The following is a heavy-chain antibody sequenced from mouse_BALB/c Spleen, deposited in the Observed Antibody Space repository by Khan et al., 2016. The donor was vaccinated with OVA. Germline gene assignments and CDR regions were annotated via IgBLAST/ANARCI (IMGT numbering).Heavy chain of an antibody. CDR3: TRHDYVAWFTY. CDR1: GYSFTSYY. J-gene: IGHJ3*01. V-gene: IGHV1S135*01. D-gene: IGHD2-4*01. CDR2: IDPFSGGT. Sequence: VQLKESGPELMKPGASVTISCKASGYSFTSYYIHWLMQSHGKSLEWIGYIDPFSGGTTYNQKFKGKATFTVDKSSCTAYIHLSNLTSEDSAFYYCTRHDYVAWFTYWGQGTLVTVSA.